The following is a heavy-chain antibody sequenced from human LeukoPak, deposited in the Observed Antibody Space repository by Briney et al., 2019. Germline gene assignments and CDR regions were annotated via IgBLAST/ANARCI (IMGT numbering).Heavy chain of an antibody. D-gene: IGHD3-9*01. CDR2: MNPNSGNT. J-gene: IGHJ4*02. CDR1: GYTFTSYD. CDR3: ARGGRYFDRDYFDY. V-gene: IGHV1-8*01. Sequence: ASVKVSCKASGYTFTSYDINWVRQATGQGLERMGWMNPNSGNTGYAQKFQGRVTMTRNTSISTAYMELSSLRSEDTAVYYCARGGRYFDRDYFDYWGQGTLVTVSS.